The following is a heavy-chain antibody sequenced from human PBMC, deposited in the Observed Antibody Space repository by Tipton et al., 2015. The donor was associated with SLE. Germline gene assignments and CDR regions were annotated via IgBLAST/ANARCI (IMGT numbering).Heavy chain of an antibody. CDR1: GGSISSGSYY. V-gene: IGHV4-31*03. CDR2: IYNSGST. CDR3: AAGIAARRGYYYYYYYMDV. Sequence: TLSLTCTVSGGSISSGSYYWSWIRQRPGRGLELIGYIYNSGSTYYNPSLKSRVIISVDTSKNQFSLKLSSVTAADTAVYYCAAGIAARRGYYYYYYYMDVWGKGTTVTVSS. J-gene: IGHJ6*03. D-gene: IGHD6-6*01.